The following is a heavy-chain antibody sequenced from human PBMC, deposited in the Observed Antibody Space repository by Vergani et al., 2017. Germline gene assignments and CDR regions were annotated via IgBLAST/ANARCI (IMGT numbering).Heavy chain of an antibody. V-gene: IGHV1-46*01. CDR3: ARDRVAVAGRYWFDP. J-gene: IGHJ5*02. Sequence: QVQLVQSGAEVKKPGASVKVFCKASGYTFTSYYMHWVRQAPGQGLEWMGIINPSGGSTSYAQKFQGRVTMTRDTSTSTVYMELSSLRSEDTAVYYCARDRVAVAGRYWFDPWGQGTLVTVSS. CDR1: GYTFTSYY. CDR2: INPSGGST. D-gene: IGHD6-19*01.